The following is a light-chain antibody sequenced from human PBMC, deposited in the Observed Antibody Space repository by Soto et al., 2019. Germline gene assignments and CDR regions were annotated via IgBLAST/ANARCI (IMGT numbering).Light chain of an antibody. V-gene: IGKV1-5*01. CDR1: QSIGRF. CDR3: QQCYMGWT. Sequence: DIQMTQSPSTLSASVGDGVTITGRASQSIGRFLAWYQHQPATAPKLLIYDASTLESGAPSRFSGTGSGTEFTFSIPSLQPEAFGTYYCQQCYMGWTFGQGTKVDIK. CDR2: DAS. J-gene: IGKJ1*01.